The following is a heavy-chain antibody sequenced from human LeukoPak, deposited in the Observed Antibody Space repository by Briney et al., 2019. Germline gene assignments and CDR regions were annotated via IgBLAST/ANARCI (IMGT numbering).Heavy chain of an antibody. D-gene: IGHD6-13*01. CDR1: GFTFSSYS. V-gene: IGHV3-48*01. CDR2: ISSSSSTI. Sequence: PGGSLRLSRAASGFTFSSYSMNWVRQAPGKGLEWVSYISSSSSTIYYADSVKGRFTISRDNAKNSLYLQMNSLRAEDTAVYYCAREEVAAAGLNWGQGTLVTVSS. J-gene: IGHJ4*02. CDR3: AREEVAAAGLN.